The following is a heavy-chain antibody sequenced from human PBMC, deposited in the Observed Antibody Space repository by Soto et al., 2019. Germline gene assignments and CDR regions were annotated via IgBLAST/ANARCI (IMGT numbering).Heavy chain of an antibody. CDR2: FSTSGST. V-gene: IGHV4-4*07. CDR1: GGSLSSYY. J-gene: IGHJ4*02. CDR3: ARGRCRSSSCYGFDY. D-gene: IGHD2-2*01. Sequence: QVQLQESGPGLVKPSETLSLTCTVSGGSLSSYYWNWIRQPAGKGLEWIGRFSTSGSTNYNPSLKSQVTMSVDTSKNQFSLRLNSVTAADTAVYYCARGRCRSSSCYGFDYWGQGTLVTVSS.